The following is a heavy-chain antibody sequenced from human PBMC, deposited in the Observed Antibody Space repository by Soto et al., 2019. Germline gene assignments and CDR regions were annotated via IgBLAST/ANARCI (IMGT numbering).Heavy chain of an antibody. D-gene: IGHD2-2*01. V-gene: IGHV3-74*03. J-gene: IGHJ3*02. CDR1: GFTFSGHW. CDR3: AREAGYCSRTSCYRRAFDT. Sequence: EVQLVESGGDLVQPGGSLSLSCAASGFTFSGHWMHWVRQVPGKGLEWVSRINTDGGSSAYADSVKGRFAISRDNAKNTLYLQMSGLRAEDTAVYYCAREAGYCSRTSCYRRAFDTWGKGTTVTVSS. CDR2: INTDGGSS.